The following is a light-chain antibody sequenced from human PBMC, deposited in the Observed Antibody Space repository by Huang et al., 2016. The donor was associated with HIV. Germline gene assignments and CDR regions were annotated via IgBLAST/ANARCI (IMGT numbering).Light chain of an antibody. Sequence: DVVMTQSPLSLPVPLGQPAYIACRSSQRLVHRDGNTYLNWFQQRPGQSPRSLMCKVSNRDSGVPDRISGSGSGTDFTLKISRVEAEDVGVYYCMQGTYCPPFTFGPGTKVDIK. CDR1: QRLVHRDGNTY. J-gene: IGKJ3*01. V-gene: IGKV2-30*02. CDR2: KVS. CDR3: MQGTYCPPFT.